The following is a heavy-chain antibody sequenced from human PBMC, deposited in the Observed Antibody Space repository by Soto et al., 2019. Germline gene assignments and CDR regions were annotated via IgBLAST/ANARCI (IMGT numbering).Heavy chain of an antibody. D-gene: IGHD6-13*01. Sequence: GGSLRLSCAASGFTFSSYGMHWVRQAPGKGLEWVAVISYDGSNKYYADSVKGRFTISRDNSKNTLYLQMNSLRAEDTAVYYCAKEFVDARIAAAGCLDYWGQGTRVTVSS. CDR1: GFTFSSYG. J-gene: IGHJ4*02. CDR3: AKEFVDARIAAAGCLDY. CDR2: ISYDGSNK. V-gene: IGHV3-30*18.